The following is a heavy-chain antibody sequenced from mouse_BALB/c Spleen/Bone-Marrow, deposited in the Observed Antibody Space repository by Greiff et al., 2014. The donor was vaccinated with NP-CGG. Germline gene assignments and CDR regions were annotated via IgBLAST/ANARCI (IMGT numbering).Heavy chain of an antibody. Sequence: EVQVVESGAELVRPGALVKLSCKASGFNIKDYYMHWVKQRPEQGLEWIGWIDPENGNTIYDPKFQGKASIAADTSSNSAYLQLSSLTSEDTAVYYCVAYYRYEHYFDYWGQGTTLTVSS. V-gene: IGHV14-1*02. CDR2: IDPENGNT. J-gene: IGHJ2*01. CDR1: GFNIKDYY. D-gene: IGHD2-14*01. CDR3: VAYYRYEHYFDY.